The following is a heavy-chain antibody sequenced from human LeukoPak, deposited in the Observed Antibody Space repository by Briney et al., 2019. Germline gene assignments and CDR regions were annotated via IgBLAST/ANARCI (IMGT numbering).Heavy chain of an antibody. CDR1: GFTFSDFH. Sequence: GGSLRLSCAASGFTFSDFHMNWIRQAPGKGLEWVSFISDRGTTMDYADSVRGRFTISRDNAKNSLYLQLNSLRAEDTAVYYCARDGYNWNLDYWGQGTLVTVSS. CDR3: ARDGYNWNLDY. CDR2: ISDRGTTM. J-gene: IGHJ4*02. V-gene: IGHV3-11*04. D-gene: IGHD1-1*01.